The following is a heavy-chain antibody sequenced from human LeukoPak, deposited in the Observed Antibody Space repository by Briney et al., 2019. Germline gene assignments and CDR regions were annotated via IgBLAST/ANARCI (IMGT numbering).Heavy chain of an antibody. CDR2: IYPSGGST. Sequence: ASVKVSCKASGYTFTTYYMHWVRQAPGQGLEWMGMIYPSGGSTRSAQKFQGRVTMTRDMSTSTVYMELSSLRSEDTAVYYCARATPRDGDAFDIWGQGTMVTVSS. CDR1: GYTFTTYY. CDR3: ARATPRDGDAFDI. V-gene: IGHV1-46*01. J-gene: IGHJ3*02. D-gene: IGHD1-14*01.